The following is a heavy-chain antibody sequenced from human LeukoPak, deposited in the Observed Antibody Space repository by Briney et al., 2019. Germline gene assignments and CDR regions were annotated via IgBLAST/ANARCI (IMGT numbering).Heavy chain of an antibody. V-gene: IGHV3-30-3*01. Sequence: GGSLRLSCAASGFTFGSYAMHWVRQAPGKGLEWVAVISYDGSNKYYADSVKGRFTISRDNSKNTLYLQMNSLRAEDTAVYYCARELFNYFDYWGQGTLVTVSS. CDR3: ARELFNYFDY. CDR1: GFTFGSYA. D-gene: IGHD2/OR15-2a*01. J-gene: IGHJ4*02. CDR2: ISYDGSNK.